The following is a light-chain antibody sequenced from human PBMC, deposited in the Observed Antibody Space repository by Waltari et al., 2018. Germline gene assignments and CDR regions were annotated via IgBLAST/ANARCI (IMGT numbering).Light chain of an antibody. CDR3: SSYTSSSSVV. V-gene: IGLV2-14*03. J-gene: IGLJ2*01. CDR1: SSDVGGYNY. CDR2: DVS. Sequence: QSALTQPASVSGSPGQSNTNSCTGTSSDVGGYNYVYWYQQHPGKAPKLMINDVSNRPSGVSNRFSGSKSGNTASLTISGLQAEDEANYYCSSYTSSSSVVFGGGTKLTVL.